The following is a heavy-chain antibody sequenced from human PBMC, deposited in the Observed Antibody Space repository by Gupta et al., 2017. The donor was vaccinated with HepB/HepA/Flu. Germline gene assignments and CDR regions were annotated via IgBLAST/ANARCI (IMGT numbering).Heavy chain of an antibody. CDR2: FGSDMKT. CDR1: GFSVGSNA. V-gene: IGHV3-23*01. CDR3: AKDLYFWSGMDV. D-gene: IGHD3-3*01. J-gene: IGHJ6*03. Sequence: QLLESGGGLVQLGGSLRLYCAASGFSVGSNAMAWVRQAPGKGLEWVSCFGSDMKTHYADSVRGRFTISRDTVKNTVSLQMNNLRAEDTAVYYCAKDLYFWSGMDVWGEGTTVTVSS.